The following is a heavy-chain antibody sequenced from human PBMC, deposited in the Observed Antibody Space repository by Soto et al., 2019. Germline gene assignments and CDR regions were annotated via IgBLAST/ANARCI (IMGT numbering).Heavy chain of an antibody. J-gene: IGHJ6*02. D-gene: IGHD3-10*01. CDR2: IKSKTDGGTT. CDR3: TPLDLLLTPQHYYYYYYGMDV. CDR1: GFTFSNAW. Sequence: GGSLRLSCAASGFTFSNAWMNWVRQAPGKGLEWVGRIKSKTDGGTTDYAAPVKGRFTISRDDSKNTLYLQMNSLKTEDTAVYYCTPLDLLLTPQHYYYYYYGMDVWGQGTTVTVSS. V-gene: IGHV3-15*07.